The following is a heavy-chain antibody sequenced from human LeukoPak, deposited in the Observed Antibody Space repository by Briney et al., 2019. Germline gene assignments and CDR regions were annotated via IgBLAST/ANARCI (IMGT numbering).Heavy chain of an antibody. Sequence: ASVKVSCKASGYTFTSYGTSWMRQAPGQGLGWVGWISAYNGNTNYAQKLQGRVTMTTDTSTSTAYMELRSLRSDDTAVYYCAREGATEPIDYWGQGTLVTVSS. D-gene: IGHD1-26*01. CDR2: ISAYNGNT. CDR1: GYTFTSYG. CDR3: AREGATEPIDY. J-gene: IGHJ4*02. V-gene: IGHV1-18*01.